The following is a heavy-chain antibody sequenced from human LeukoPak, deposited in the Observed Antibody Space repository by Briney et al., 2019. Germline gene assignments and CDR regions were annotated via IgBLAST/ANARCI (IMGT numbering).Heavy chain of an antibody. D-gene: IGHD6-13*01. V-gene: IGHV3-23*01. Sequence: GGSLRLSCASSGFSLRSHGMHWVRQAPGKGLEWVSAISDSGSRTYYADSVKGRFTISRDNSKNTVSLQMNSLRAEDTAVYYCAKELKTVAGGTVGFDIWGQGTMVTVSS. CDR3: AKELKTVAGGTVGFDI. CDR1: GFSLRSHG. CDR2: ISDSGSRT. J-gene: IGHJ3*02.